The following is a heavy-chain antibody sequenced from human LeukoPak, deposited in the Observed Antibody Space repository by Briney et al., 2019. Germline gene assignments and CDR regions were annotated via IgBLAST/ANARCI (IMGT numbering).Heavy chain of an antibody. Sequence: GGSLRLSCAASGFTFSSYWMSWVRQAPGKGLEWVANIKQDGSEKYYVDSVKGRFTISRDNAKNSLYLQMNSLRAEDTAVYYCARGRSRKGYSYGYYYMDVWGKGTTVTVSS. CDR3: ARGRSRKGYSYGYYYMDV. D-gene: IGHD5-18*01. CDR2: IKQDGSEK. V-gene: IGHV3-7*01. CDR1: GFTFSSYW. J-gene: IGHJ6*03.